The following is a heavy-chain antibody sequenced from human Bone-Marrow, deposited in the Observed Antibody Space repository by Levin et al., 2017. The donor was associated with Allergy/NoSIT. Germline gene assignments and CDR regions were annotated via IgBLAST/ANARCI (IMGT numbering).Heavy chain of an antibody. V-gene: IGHV4-59*11. Sequence: PSETLSLTCTVSGGSISSHSWSWIRQPPGKGLEWIGYIYHGETTNCNPSLKSRATISADTSKNQVSLKLTSVTAADTAVYYCASGGWYLDFWGQGILVTVSS. CDR2: IYHGETT. CDR3: ASGGWYLDF. CDR1: GGSISSHS. D-gene: IGHD6-19*01. J-gene: IGHJ4*02.